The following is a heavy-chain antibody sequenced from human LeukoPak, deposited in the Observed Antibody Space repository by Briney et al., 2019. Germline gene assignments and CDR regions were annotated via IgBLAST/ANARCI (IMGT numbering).Heavy chain of an antibody. J-gene: IGHJ4*02. Sequence: SETQSLTCTVSGGSISSYYWSWIRQPAGKGLEWIGRIYISGSTNYDPSLKSRVTMSVDTSKNHFSLKLSSVTAADTAVYYCARDRGTWNDDGFDYWGQGTLVTVSS. CDR3: ARDRGTWNDDGFDY. D-gene: IGHD1-1*01. V-gene: IGHV4-4*07. CDR2: IYISGST. CDR1: GGSISSYY.